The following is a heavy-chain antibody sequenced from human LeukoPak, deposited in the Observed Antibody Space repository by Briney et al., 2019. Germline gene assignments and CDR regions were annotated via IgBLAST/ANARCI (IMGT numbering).Heavy chain of an antibody. D-gene: IGHD6-13*01. CDR2: IYYSGST. CDR3: ARIYYSSSYDYWYFDL. CDR1: GGSIRSYY. Sequence: SETLSLTCTVSGGSIRSYYWSWIRQPPGKGLQWIGYIYYSGSTSYNPSLKSQVTISVDTSKNQFSLKLTSVTAADTAVYYCARIYYSSSYDYWYFDLWGRGTLVTVSS. V-gene: IGHV4-59*01. J-gene: IGHJ2*01.